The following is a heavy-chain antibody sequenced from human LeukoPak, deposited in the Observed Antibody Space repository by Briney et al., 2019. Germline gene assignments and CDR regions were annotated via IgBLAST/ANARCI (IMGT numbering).Heavy chain of an antibody. D-gene: IGHD4-23*01. V-gene: IGHV3-23*01. CDR1: GFTFDDYA. CDR3: AKEYYGGNSDAFDI. J-gene: IGHJ3*02. Sequence: GGSLGLSCAASGFTFDDYAMHWVRQAPGKGLEWVSGISGSSDSTNYADSAKGRFTISRDNSKNTLYLQMNSLRAEDTAVYYCAKEYYGGNSDAFDIWGQGTMVTVSS. CDR2: ISGSSDST.